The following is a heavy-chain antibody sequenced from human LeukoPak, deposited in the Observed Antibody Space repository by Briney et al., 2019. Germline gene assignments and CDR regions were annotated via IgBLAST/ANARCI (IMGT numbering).Heavy chain of an antibody. CDR1: GGTFSSYA. V-gene: IGHV1-69*05. J-gene: IGHJ5*02. CDR2: IIPIFGTA. CDR3: ARVQGSGYDWGNWFDP. Sequence: ASVKVSCKASGGTFSSYAISWVRQAPGQGLEWMGGIIPIFGTANYAQKFQGRVTITTDESTSTAYMELSSLRSEDTAVYYCARVQGSGYDWGNWFDPWGQGTLVTVPS. D-gene: IGHD5-12*01.